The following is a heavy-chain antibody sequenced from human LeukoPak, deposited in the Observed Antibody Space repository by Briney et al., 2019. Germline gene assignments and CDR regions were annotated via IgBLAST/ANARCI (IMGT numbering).Heavy chain of an antibody. CDR3: ASSRRYSNYDAVYCFDY. V-gene: IGHV1-69*05. J-gene: IGHJ4*02. CDR2: IIPIFGTA. Sequence: SVKVSCKTSGGSFSSFNLNWVRQAPGQGLEWMGGIIPIFGTANYAQKFQGRVTITTDESTSTAYMELSSLRSEDTAVYYCASSRRYSNYDAVYCFDYWGQGTLVTVSS. D-gene: IGHD4-11*01. CDR1: GGSFSSFN.